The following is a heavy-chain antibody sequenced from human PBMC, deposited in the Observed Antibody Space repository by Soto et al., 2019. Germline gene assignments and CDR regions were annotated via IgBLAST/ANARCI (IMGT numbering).Heavy chain of an antibody. Sequence: QVQLQESGPGLVKPLQTLSLTCTVSGASISSGDYYWSWIRKHPGKGLERIGIIHYSGSTNYNPSLASLVTISVDTSKNQVSLKMSSVTAADTAVYYCARLKSDCGSVMCYKGWVDYWGQGTLVTVSS. CDR3: ARLKSDCGSVMCYKGWVDY. V-gene: IGHV4-31*01. CDR2: IHYSGST. D-gene: IGHD2-2*02. J-gene: IGHJ4*02. CDR1: GASISSGDYY.